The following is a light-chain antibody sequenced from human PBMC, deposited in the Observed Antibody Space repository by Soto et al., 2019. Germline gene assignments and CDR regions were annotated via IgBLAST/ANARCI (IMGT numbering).Light chain of an antibody. J-gene: IGKJ1*01. CDR3: QQYYSYPPT. V-gene: IGKV1-8*01. CDR1: QGISSY. CDR2: AAS. Sequence: IRMTQSPSSLSASTGDRVTITCRASQGISSYLAWYQQKPGKAPKLLIYAASTLQSGVPSRFSGSGSGTDFTLTISCLQSEDFATYYCQQYYSYPPTFGQGTKVEIK.